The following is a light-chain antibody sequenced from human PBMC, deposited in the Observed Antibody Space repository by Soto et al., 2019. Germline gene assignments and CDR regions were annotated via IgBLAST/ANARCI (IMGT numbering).Light chain of an antibody. V-gene: IGKV3-20*01. CDR1: QSVSNSF. J-gene: IGKJ4*01. CDR2: GAS. CDR3: QQYGNSPLT. Sequence: EIVLTQSPGTLSLSPGERATLSCRASQSVSNSFLAWYQQKPGQAPRLLIYGASSRATGIPDRFSGSGSGTDVTLTISRLEPEDVAVYYCQQYGNSPLTFGGGTKVEIK.